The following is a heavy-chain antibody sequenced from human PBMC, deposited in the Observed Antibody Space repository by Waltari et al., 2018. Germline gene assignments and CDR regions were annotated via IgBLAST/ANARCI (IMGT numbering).Heavy chain of an antibody. J-gene: IGHJ3*02. V-gene: IGHV4-39*01. CDR1: GGPISSRAYY. CDR2: IYYSGST. CDR3: ARRNQAFDI. Sequence: QLQLQESGPGQVKPSETLALTCTVAGGPISSRAYYWGWIRQPPGKGLEWIGNIYYSGSTYYNPSLKSRVTISVDTSRNQFSLNLISVTAADTAVYYCARRNQAFDIWGRGTMVTVSS.